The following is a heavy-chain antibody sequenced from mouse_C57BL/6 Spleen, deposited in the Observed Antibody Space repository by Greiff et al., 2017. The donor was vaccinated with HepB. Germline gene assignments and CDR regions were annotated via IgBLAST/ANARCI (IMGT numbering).Heavy chain of an antibody. J-gene: IGHJ4*01. Sequence: QVQLQQPGAELVKPGASVKMSCKASGYTFTSYWITWVKQRPGQGLEWIGDIYPGSGSTNYNEKFKSKATLTVDTSSSTAYMQLSSLTSEDSAVYYCARFPYGNYYAMDYWGQGTSVTVSS. CDR3: ARFPYGNYYAMDY. CDR2: IYPGSGST. CDR1: GYTFTSYW. D-gene: IGHD2-1*01. V-gene: IGHV1-55*01.